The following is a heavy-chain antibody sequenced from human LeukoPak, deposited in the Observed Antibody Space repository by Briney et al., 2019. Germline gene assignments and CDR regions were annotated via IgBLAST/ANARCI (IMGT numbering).Heavy chain of an antibody. J-gene: IGHJ6*03. CDR3: ARRKGIAVAGITRYYYYYYMDV. CDR2: INHSGST. V-gene: IGHV4-34*01. Sequence: SETLSLTRAVYGGSFNDYYWSWIRQPPGKGLEWIGEINHSGSTNYNPSLKSRVTISVDTSKNQFSLKLSSVTAADTAVYYCARRKGIAVAGITRYYYYYYMDVWGKGTTVTVSS. CDR1: GGSFNDYY. D-gene: IGHD6-19*01.